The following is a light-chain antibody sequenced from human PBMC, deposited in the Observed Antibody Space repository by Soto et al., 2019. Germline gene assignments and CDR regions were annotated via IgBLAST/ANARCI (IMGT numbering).Light chain of an antibody. CDR2: DAS. J-gene: IGKJ2*01. V-gene: IGKV1-5*01. Sequence: DIQMTPSPSTLSASVVDRVTITCRASQSISSWLAWYQQKPGKAPKFLIYDASSLESGVPSRFSGSGSGTEFTLTISSLQPDDFATYYCQQFNSYPYTFGQGTKVDIK. CDR1: QSISSW. CDR3: QQFNSYPYT.